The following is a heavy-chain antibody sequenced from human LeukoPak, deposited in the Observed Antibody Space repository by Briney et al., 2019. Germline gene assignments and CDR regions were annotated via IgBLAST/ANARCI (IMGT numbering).Heavy chain of an antibody. D-gene: IGHD5-18*01. J-gene: IGHJ4*02. CDR2: ISSSSSYI. Sequence: GGSLRLSCAASGFTFSSYSMNWVRQAPGKGLEWVSSISSSSSYIYYADSVKGRFTISRDNSKNTLYLQMGSLRAEDVAVYYCARDPNTKGDTAMVDYWGQGTLVTVSS. CDR1: GFTFSSYS. V-gene: IGHV3-21*01. CDR3: ARDPNTKGDTAMVDY.